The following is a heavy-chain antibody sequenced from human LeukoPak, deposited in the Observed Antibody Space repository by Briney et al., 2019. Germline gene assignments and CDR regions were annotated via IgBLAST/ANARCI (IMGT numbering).Heavy chain of an antibody. V-gene: IGHV4-59*01. CDR2: IYYSGST. J-gene: IGHJ4*02. D-gene: IGHD1-26*01. CDR3: ARVCTGGLDY. CDR1: GGSISSYY. Sequence: SETLSLTCTVSGGSISSYYWSWIRQPPGKGLEWIGYIYYSGSTYYNPSLKSRVTISVDTSKNQFSLKLSSVTAADTAVYYCARVCTGGLDYWGQGTLVTVSS.